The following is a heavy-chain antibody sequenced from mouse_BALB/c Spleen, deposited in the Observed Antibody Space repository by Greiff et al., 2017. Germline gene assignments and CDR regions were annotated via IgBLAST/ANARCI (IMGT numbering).Heavy chain of an antibody. Sequence: EVKLVESGGGLVQPGGSLKLSYAASGFTFSSYTMSWVRQTPEKRLEWVAYISNGGGSTYYPDTVKGRFTISRDNAKNTLYLQMSSLKSEDTAMYYCARCDGYSYYFDYWGQGTTLTVSS. CDR3: ARCDGYSYYFDY. V-gene: IGHV5-12-2*01. CDR1: GFTFSSYT. D-gene: IGHD2-3*01. CDR2: ISNGGGST. J-gene: IGHJ2*01.